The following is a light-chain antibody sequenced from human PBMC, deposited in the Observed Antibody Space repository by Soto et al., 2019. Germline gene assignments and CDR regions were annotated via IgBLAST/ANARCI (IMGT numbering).Light chain of an antibody. CDR1: QTIRAY. J-gene: IGKJ1*01. CDR3: QHYNSYSAA. Sequence: DMQLTQAPSCLSASVRDRVTITCRASQTIRAYLNWYQQKPGMAPQLLIYGASTVQSGVPSRFSGSGSGTDFALTITSLQAEDFATYYCQHYNSYSAAFGQGTQAGYQ. V-gene: IGKV1-9*01. CDR2: GAS.